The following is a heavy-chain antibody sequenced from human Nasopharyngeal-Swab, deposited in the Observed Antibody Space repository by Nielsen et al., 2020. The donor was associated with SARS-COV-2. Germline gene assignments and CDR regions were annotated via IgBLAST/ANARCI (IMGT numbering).Heavy chain of an antibody. CDR3: ARDGLDYDFWSAYFMDV. J-gene: IGHJ6*02. CDR2: IMGDDDST. Sequence: GESLKISCAGSGFNFRFYAMSWVRQAPGKGLEWVSGIMGDDDSTYYADSVKGRFTISRDNAKNSLYLQMNSLRAEDTAMYYCARDGLDYDFWSAYFMDVWGQGTTVTVSS. CDR1: GFNFRFYA. D-gene: IGHD3-3*01. V-gene: IGHV3-23*01.